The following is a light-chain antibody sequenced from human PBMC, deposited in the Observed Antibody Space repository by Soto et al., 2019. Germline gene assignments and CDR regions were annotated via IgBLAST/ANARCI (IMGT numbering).Light chain of an antibody. CDR3: MQATHWPHT. J-gene: IGKJ2*01. Sequence: DVVMTQSPLSLPVTLGQPASISCRSSQGLVYTDGNTYLTWFQQRPGRSPRRLIYAVSNRDSGVPDRFSGSGSGTEFTLKISRVEAEDVAIYDCMQATHWPHTFGQGTKLEIK. V-gene: IGKV2-30*01. CDR2: AVS. CDR1: QGLVYTDGNTY.